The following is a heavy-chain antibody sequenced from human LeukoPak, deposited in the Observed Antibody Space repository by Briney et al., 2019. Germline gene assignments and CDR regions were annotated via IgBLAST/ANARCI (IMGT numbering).Heavy chain of an antibody. CDR1: GGSISSYY. CDR2: IYYSGST. V-gene: IGHV4-59*08. Sequence: PSETLSLTCTVSGGSISSYYWSWIRQPPGKGPEWIGYIYYSGSTNYNPSLKSRVTISVDTSKNQFSLKLSSVTAADTAVYYCATRGYSSGCFDYWGQGTLVTVSS. CDR3: ATRGYSSGCFDY. D-gene: IGHD6-19*01. J-gene: IGHJ4*02.